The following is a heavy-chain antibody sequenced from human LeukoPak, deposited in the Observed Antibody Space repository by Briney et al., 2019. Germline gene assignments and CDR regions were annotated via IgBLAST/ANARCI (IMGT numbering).Heavy chain of an antibody. V-gene: IGHV3-23*01. J-gene: IGHJ4*02. CDR3: AKDSPVATR. CDR1: GFTFSSSA. Sequence: GGSLRLSCAASGFTFSSSALSWVRQAPGKGLEWVSSITDSGDGTYYADSVKGRFTISRDDSKNTLYLQMNSLRVEDTAVYYCAKDSPVATRWGQGTLVTVSS. CDR2: ITDSGDGT. D-gene: IGHD1-26*01.